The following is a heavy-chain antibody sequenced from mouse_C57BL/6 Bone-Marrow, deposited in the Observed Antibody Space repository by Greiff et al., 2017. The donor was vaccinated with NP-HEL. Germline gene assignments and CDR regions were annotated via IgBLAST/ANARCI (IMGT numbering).Heavy chain of an antibody. J-gene: IGHJ3*01. CDR2: IWSGGCT. CDR1: GFSLTRYG. CDR3: ARNWGYSNDAWFAY. V-gene: IGHV2-2*01. Sequence: VQLVESGPGLVQPSQSLSITCTVSGFSLTRYGVHWVRPSPGKGLEWLGVIWSGGCTDYNAAFISRLSISKDNSKSQVFFKMNSLQADDTAIYYCARNWGYSNDAWFAYWGQGTLVTVSA. D-gene: IGHD2-12*01.